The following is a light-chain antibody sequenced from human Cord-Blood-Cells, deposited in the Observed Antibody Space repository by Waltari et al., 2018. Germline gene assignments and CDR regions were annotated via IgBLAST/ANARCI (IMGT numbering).Light chain of an antibody. CDR3: QQSYSTPRT. CDR2: AAS. CDR1: QSISSY. Sequence: DLQMTQYPSSRSASVGDRVTITCRASQSISSYLNWYQQKPGKAPKLLIYAASSLQSGVPSRFSGSGSGTDFTLTISSLQPEDFATYYCQQSYSTPRTFGQGTKVEIK. V-gene: IGKV1-39*01. J-gene: IGKJ1*01.